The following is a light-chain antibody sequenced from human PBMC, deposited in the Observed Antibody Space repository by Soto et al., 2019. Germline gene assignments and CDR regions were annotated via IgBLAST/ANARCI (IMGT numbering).Light chain of an antibody. CDR1: SSNIGNNY. V-gene: IGLV1-47*01. J-gene: IGLJ2*01. CDR3: TTWDDSLSGVV. Sequence: QSVLTQPPSASGTPGQRVTLCCSGSSSNIGNNYVFWYQQRPGTAPKLLIYRNNQRPSGVPDRFSGSKSGTSASLAISGLRSEDETNYYCTTWDDSLSGVVFGGGTQLTV. CDR2: RNN.